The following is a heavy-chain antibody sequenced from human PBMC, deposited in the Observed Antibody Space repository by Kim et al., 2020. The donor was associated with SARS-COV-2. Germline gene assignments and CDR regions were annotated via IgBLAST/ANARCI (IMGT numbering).Heavy chain of an antibody. Sequence: SETLSLTCTVSGDSMSADYWNWIRQSPGKGLEWIGYVYFRGTTSYNPSLKSRVTISIDMSKTQFSLKLNSVTAADTAVYYCARRETRHLFTSDWG. CDR3: ARRETRHLFTSD. D-gene: IGHD3-10*02. V-gene: IGHV4-59*08. CDR2: VYFRGTT. CDR1: GDSMSADY. J-gene: IGHJ1*01.